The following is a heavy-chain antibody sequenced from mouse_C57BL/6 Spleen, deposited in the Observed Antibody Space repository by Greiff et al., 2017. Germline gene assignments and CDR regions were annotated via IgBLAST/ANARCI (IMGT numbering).Heavy chain of an antibody. Sequence: VQLQQSGAELVRPGASVTLSCKASGYTFTDYEMHWVKQTPVHGLEWIGAIDPETGGTAYNQKFKGKAILTADKSSSTAYMELRSLTSEDSAVYYCTREGGYYDAMDYWGQGTSVTVSS. J-gene: IGHJ4*01. CDR1: GYTFTDYE. D-gene: IGHD2-3*01. CDR2: IDPETGGT. CDR3: TREGGYYDAMDY. V-gene: IGHV1-15*01.